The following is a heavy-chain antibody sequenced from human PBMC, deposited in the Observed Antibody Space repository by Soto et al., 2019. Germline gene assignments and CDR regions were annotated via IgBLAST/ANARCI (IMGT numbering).Heavy chain of an antibody. CDR3: TRDYYGSGDWFDP. CDR1: GFTFADYA. J-gene: IGHJ5*02. V-gene: IGHV3-49*04. CDR2: IRSKAYGGTT. Sequence: EVQLVESGGGLVQPGRSMRLSCTASGFTFADYAMSWVRQAPGKGLEWVGFIRSKAYGGTTEYAASVKGRFTISRDDSKSIAYLQMNSLKTEDTAVYYCTRDYYGSGDWFDPWGQGTLVTVSS. D-gene: IGHD3-10*01.